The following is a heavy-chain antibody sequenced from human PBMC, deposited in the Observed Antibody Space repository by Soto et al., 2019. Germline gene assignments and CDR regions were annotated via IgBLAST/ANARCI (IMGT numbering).Heavy chain of an antibody. V-gene: IGHV4-31*03. CDR2: IYYSGST. CDR3: SRAGYWSGGSCYSSVTWFDP. D-gene: IGHD2-15*01. CDR1: GGSISSGGYY. J-gene: IGHJ5*02. Sequence: PSETLSLTCTVSGGSISSGGYYWSWIRQHPGKGLEWIGYIYYSGSTYYNPSLKSRVTISVDTSKNQFSLKLSSVTAADTAVYYCSRAGYWSGGSCYSSVTWFDPWGQGTLVTVSS.